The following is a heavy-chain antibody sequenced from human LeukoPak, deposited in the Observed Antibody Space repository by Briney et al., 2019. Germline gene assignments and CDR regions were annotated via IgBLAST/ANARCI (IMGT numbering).Heavy chain of an antibody. Sequence: ASVKVSCKTSGYRFTNFDNNWVRLAPGQGLEWMGWMNPDNGNTGYAQKFQGRVSMSGDTSISTAFMVLSSLRSDDTAVYFCARGPRESSSSDYWGQGTLVTVSS. CDR2: MNPDNGNT. J-gene: IGHJ4*02. D-gene: IGHD6-13*01. CDR1: GYRFTNFD. CDR3: ARGPRESSSSDY. V-gene: IGHV1-8*01.